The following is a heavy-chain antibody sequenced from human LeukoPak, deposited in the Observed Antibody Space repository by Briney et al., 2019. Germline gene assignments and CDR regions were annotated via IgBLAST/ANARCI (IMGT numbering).Heavy chain of an antibody. V-gene: IGHV3-30-3*01. Sequence: HPGRSLRLSCAASGFTFSSYAMHWVRQAPGKGLEWVAVISYDGSNKYYADSVKGRFTISRDNSKNTLYLQMNSLRAEDTAVYYCARDGDYDILTGGASAEYFQHWGQGTLVTVSS. J-gene: IGHJ1*01. CDR3: ARDGDYDILTGGASAEYFQH. D-gene: IGHD3-9*01. CDR2: ISYDGSNK. CDR1: GFTFSSYA.